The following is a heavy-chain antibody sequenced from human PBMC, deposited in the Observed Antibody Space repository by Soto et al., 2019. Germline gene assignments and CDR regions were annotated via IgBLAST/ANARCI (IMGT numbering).Heavy chain of an antibody. CDR1: GFTFSNAW. J-gene: IGHJ4*02. CDR2: IESKTDGGTT. Sequence: EVQLVESGGGLVKPGGSLRLSCAASGFTFSNAWMNWVRQAPGKGLEWVGRIESKTDGGTTDYAAPVKGRFTISRVDSKNTLYLQMNSLKTEDTAVYYCTSYSGSIPFDYWGQGTLVTVSS. CDR3: TSYSGSIPFDY. D-gene: IGHD1-26*01. V-gene: IGHV3-15*07.